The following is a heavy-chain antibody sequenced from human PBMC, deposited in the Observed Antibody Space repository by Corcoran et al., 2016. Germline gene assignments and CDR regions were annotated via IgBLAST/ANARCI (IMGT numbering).Heavy chain of an antibody. D-gene: IGHD1-26*01. CDR1: GGTFSSYA. V-gene: IGHV1-69*06. CDR3: ATRGRAQRNYYYYGMDV. CDR2: IIPIFGTA. J-gene: IGHJ6*02. Sequence: QVQLVQSGAEVKKPGSSVKVSCKASGGTFSSYAISWVRQAPGQGLEWMGGIIPIFGTASYAQKFQGRVTITADKSTSTAYMELSSLRSEDTAGYYGATRGRAQRNYYYYGMDVWGQGTTVTVSS.